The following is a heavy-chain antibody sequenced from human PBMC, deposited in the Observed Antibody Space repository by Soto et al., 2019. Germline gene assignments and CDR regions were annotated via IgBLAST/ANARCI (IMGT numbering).Heavy chain of an antibody. CDR2: ISYDGSNK. CDR3: AKSSKTVFGKDGYGNNDAFDI. CDR1: GFTFSSYG. J-gene: IGHJ3*02. Sequence: GGSLRLSCAASGFTFSSYGMHWVRQAPGKGLEWVAVISYDGSNKYYADSVKGRFTISRDNSKNTLYLQMNSLRAEDTAVYYCAKSSKTVFGKDGYGNNDAFDIWGQGTMVTVSS. D-gene: IGHD5-12*01. V-gene: IGHV3-30*18.